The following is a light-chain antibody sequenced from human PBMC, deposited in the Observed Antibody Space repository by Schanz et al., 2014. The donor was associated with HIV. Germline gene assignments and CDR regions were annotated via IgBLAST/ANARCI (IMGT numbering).Light chain of an antibody. Sequence: QSVLTQPASVSGSPGQSITISCTGTSRDVGGFNLVSWYQHHPGKVPKLMIYDVSNRPSGVSFRFSGSKSGNTAYLTISGLQAEDEADYYCYSYAGSRVFGGGTKLTVL. J-gene: IGLJ3*02. CDR1: SRDVGGFNL. CDR2: DVS. V-gene: IGLV2-23*02. CDR3: YSYAGSRV.